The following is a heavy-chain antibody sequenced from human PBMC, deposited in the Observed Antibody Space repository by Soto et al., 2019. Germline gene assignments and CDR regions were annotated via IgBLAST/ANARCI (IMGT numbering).Heavy chain of an antibody. CDR2: IVVGSGNT. D-gene: IGHD2-21*01. V-gene: IGHV1-58*01. Sequence: SVKVSCKASGFTFTSSAVQWVRQARGQRLEWIGWIVVGSGNTNYAQKFQERVTITRDMSTSTAYMELSSLRSEDTAVYYCAAVPLVKGGLRTNDTSYLDQGGKETRVT. CDR1: GFTFTSSA. CDR3: AAVPLVKGGLRTNDTSYLDQ. J-gene: IGHJ4*02.